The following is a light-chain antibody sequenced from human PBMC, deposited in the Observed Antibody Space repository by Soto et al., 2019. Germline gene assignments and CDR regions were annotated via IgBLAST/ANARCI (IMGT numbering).Light chain of an antibody. CDR3: QQSYSTPTIT. J-gene: IGKJ5*01. CDR1: QSISSY. CDR2: AAS. Sequence: DIQMTQSPSSLSASVGDRVTITCRASQSISSYLNWYKQKPGKAPKLLIYAASSLQSGVPSRFSGSGSVTDFTLTISSLQPEDFATYYCQQSYSTPTITFGQGTRLEIK. V-gene: IGKV1-39*01.